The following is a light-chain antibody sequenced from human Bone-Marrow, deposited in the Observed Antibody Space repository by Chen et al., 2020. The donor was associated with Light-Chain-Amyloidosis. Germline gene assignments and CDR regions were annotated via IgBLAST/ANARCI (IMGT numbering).Light chain of an antibody. J-gene: IGLJ1*01. CDR2: EVT. CDR3: SSYTITNNLV. CDR1: SSDVGGDNH. Sequence: QSDLTQHASLAGSPRQSYTMSWSGTSSDVGGDNHVSWYQQHPDKAPKLMIYEVTNRPSWVPDRFSGSKSDNTASLTISGLQTEDEADYFCSSYTITNNLVFGSGTRVTVL. V-gene: IGLV2-14*01.